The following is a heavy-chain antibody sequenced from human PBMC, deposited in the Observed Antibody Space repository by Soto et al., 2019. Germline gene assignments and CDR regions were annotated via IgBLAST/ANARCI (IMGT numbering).Heavy chain of an antibody. CDR2: SIPVFATT. V-gene: IGHV1-69*01. D-gene: IGHD3-22*01. Sequence: QEQLVQSGAEVKKSGSSVKVSCKASGGLFSTYAISGVRQAPGQGLEWMGGSIPVFATTYYAEKFEGRVKITADESTNTAYMELSSLRSEDTAMYYCARGDSGYVWFIEIWGQGTLVTVSS. J-gene: IGHJ4*02. CDR3: ARGDSGYVWFIEI. CDR1: GGLFSTYA.